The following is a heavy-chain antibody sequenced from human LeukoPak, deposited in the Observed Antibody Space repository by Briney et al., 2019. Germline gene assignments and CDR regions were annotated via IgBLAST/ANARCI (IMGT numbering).Heavy chain of an antibody. J-gene: IGHJ4*02. Sequence: PGGSLRLSCAASGFTFSSYTMSWVRQAPGKGKEWVSLISGSGGITYYADSVKGRFTISRDNSKNTLYLQMDSLRAEDMAVYYCAKDSAAVGGPTTDWGQGTLVTVSS. CDR1: GFTFSSYT. D-gene: IGHD6-13*01. CDR2: ISGSGGIT. V-gene: IGHV3-23*01. CDR3: AKDSAAVGGPTTD.